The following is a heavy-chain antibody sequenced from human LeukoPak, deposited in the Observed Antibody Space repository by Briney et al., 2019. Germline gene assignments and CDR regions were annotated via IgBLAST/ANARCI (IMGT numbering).Heavy chain of an antibody. D-gene: IGHD6-13*01. CDR1: GGTFSSYA. J-gene: IGHJ3*02. CDR2: IIPISGTA. V-gene: IGHV1-69*05. CDR3: ARAHIAPKTAVAFDI. Sequence: SVKVSCKASGGTFSSYAISWVRQAPGQGLEWMGGIIPISGTANYAQKFQGRVTITTDESTSTAYMELSSLRSEDTAVYYCARAHIAPKTAVAFDIWGQGTMVTVSS.